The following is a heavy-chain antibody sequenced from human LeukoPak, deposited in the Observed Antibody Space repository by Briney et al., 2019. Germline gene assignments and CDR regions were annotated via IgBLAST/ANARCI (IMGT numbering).Heavy chain of an antibody. V-gene: IGHV3-30*04. Sequence: GGSLRLTCAASGFTFSSYAMHWVRQAPGKGLEWVAVISYDGSNKYYADSVKGRFTIYRDNSKNTLYLQMNSLRAEDTAVYYCASLRYYDSSGYYYGAFDIWGQGTMVTVSS. CDR3: ASLRYYDSSGYYYGAFDI. CDR1: GFTFSSYA. J-gene: IGHJ3*02. D-gene: IGHD3-22*01. CDR2: ISYDGSNK.